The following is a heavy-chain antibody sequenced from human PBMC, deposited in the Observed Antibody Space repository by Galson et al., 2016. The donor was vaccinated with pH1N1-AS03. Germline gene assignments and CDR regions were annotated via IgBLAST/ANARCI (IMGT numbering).Heavy chain of an antibody. CDR3: AKDKSYGDYPSWFDP. Sequence: SLRLSCAASGLTFSSYAMSWVRQAPGKGLEWVSAISGRGDSTYYADSVKGRFTISRDNSKNTLYLQMNSLRAEDTVVYYCAKDKSYGDYPSWFDPWGQGTLVTVSS. CDR1: GLTFSSYA. D-gene: IGHD4-17*01. J-gene: IGHJ5*02. V-gene: IGHV3-23*01. CDR2: ISGRGDST.